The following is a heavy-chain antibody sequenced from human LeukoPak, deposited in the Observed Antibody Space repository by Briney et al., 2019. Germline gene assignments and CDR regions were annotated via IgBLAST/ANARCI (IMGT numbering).Heavy chain of an antibody. CDR1: GGSISSGDYS. J-gene: IGHJ2*01. V-gene: IGHV4-30-2*01. CDR3: ARDHSVTGYWYFDL. Sequence: SETLSLTCAVSGGSISSGDYSWSWVRQPPGKGLEWIGYIYHTGGTFYNPSLKGRVTMSADRSKNQFSLKLSSVTAADTAVYYCARDHSVTGYWYFDLWGRSTLVTVSS. D-gene: IGHD2-21*02. CDR2: IYHTGGT.